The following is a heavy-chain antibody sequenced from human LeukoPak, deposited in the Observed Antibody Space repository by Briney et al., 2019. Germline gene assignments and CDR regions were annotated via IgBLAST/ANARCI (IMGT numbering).Heavy chain of an antibody. CDR1: GASISSYY. CDR3: ASLTKSIDY. J-gene: IGHJ4*02. V-gene: IGHV4-59*01. Sequence: SETLSLTCTVSGASISSYYWSWIRQPPGKGLEWIGYTYYSGHSGTTNYNASLQSRVTISVDTSKNQMSLKMRSVTAADTAVYYCASLTKSIDYWGQGTLVTVSS. CDR2: TYYSGHSGTT. D-gene: IGHD2-2*01.